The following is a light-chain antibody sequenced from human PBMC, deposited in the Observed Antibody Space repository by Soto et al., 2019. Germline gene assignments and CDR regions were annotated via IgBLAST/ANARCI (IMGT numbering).Light chain of an antibody. CDR3: CSYTTTSTFV. CDR1: SSDVGGYDY. V-gene: IGLV2-14*03. CDR2: EVF. Sequence: QSVLTQPASVSGSPGQSITISCTGTSSDVGGYDYVSWYQQHPGKVPKLMIYEVFRRPSGISDRFSGSKSGNPASLTISGLQAEDEADYYCCSYTTTSTFVFGGGTKVTVL. J-gene: IGLJ2*01.